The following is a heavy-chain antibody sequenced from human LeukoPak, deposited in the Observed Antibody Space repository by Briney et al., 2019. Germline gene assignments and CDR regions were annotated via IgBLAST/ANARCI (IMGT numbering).Heavy chain of an antibody. Sequence: GASVRVSCKASGYTFTSYAISWVRQAPGQGLEWMGRIISILGIPNYAQNFQGRVTITADKSTSTAYMELSSLRSEDTAVYYCAREIAAGQFYYYAMDVWGQGTTVTVSS. J-gene: IGHJ6*02. CDR3: AREIAAGQFYYYAMDV. CDR1: GYTFTSYA. CDR2: IISILGIP. V-gene: IGHV1-69*04.